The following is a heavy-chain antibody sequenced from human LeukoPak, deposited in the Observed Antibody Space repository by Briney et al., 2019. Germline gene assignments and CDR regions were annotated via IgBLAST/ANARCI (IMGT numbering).Heavy chain of an antibody. V-gene: IGHV4-61*02. CDR2: IYTSGST. CDR3: ARILLWFGELLHMDV. D-gene: IGHD3-10*01. Sequence: TLSLTCTVSGGSISSSSYYWSWIRQPAGKGLEWIGRIYTSGSTNYNPSLKSRVTISVDTSKNQFSLKLSSVTAADTAVYYCARILLWFGELLHMDVWGKGTTVTVSS. J-gene: IGHJ6*03. CDR1: GGSISSSSYY.